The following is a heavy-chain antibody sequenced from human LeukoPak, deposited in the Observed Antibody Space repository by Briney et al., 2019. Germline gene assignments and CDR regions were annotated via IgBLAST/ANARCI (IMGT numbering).Heavy chain of an antibody. V-gene: IGHV3-64*01. CDR2: ISSNGGST. J-gene: IGHJ4*02. CDR1: GFTFSSYA. CDR3: AREPPPSYYGSGSLNWWHDY. D-gene: IGHD3-10*01. Sequence: AGGSLRLSCAASGFTFSSYAMHWVRQAPGKGLEYVSAISSNGGSTYYANSVKGRFTISRDNSKNTLYLQMGSLRAEDMAVYYCAREPPPSYYGSGSLNWWHDYWGQGTLVTVSS.